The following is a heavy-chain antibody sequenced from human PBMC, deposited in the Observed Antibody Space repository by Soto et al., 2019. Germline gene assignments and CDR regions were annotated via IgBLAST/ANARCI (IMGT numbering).Heavy chain of an antibody. CDR1: GGPIGGGTW. D-gene: IGHD6-19*01. J-gene: IGHJ4*02. CDR3: ARAEGFSSGWPDFDY. CDR2: IYHSGST. Sequence: QVQLQESGPDLGKLPGPFSLPCAFPGGPIGGGTWGSWVGKPPGKGWGWIGEIYHSGSTNYNPSLKSRVTISVDKSKNQFSLKLSSVTAADTAVYYCARAEGFSSGWPDFDYWGQGTLVTVSS. V-gene: IGHV4-4*03.